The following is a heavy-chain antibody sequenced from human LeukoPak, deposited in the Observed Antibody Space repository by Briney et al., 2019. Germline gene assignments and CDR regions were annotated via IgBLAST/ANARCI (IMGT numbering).Heavy chain of an antibody. Sequence: GGSLRLSCAASGFTFSRYWMNWVRQAPGKGLEWVANIKQDGSEKYYVDSVKGRFTISRDNAKNSLYLQMNSLRAEDTAIYYCARALSIESSSPQGNWGQGTLVTVSS. J-gene: IGHJ4*02. CDR1: GFTFSRYW. V-gene: IGHV3-7*01. D-gene: IGHD2-21*01. CDR3: ARALSIESSSPQGN. CDR2: IKQDGSEK.